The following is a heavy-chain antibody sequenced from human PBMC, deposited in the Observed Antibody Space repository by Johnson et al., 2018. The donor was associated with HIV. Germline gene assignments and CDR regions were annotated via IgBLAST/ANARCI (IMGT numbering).Heavy chain of an antibody. CDR3: ARVLVEADYAFDI. CDR2: MWYDGSNK. V-gene: IGHV3-33*01. Sequence: QVQLVESGGGVVRPGRSLRLSCAASGFTFSTYGMHWVRQAPGKGLEWVAFMWYDGSNKYYADSVKGRFTISRDNSKNTLYLQMNSLRAEDTAVYYCARVLVEADYAFDIWGQGTMVTVSS. J-gene: IGHJ3*02. CDR1: GFTFSTYG. D-gene: IGHD1-26*01.